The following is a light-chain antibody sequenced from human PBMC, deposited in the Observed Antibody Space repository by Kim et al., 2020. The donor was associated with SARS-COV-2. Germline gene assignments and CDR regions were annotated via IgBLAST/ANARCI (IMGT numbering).Light chain of an antibody. CDR1: SSDVGGYDL. J-gene: IGLJ3*02. CDR3: CSYAGSYTWV. CDR2: DVS. Sequence: GQSFTISSTGTSSDVGGYDLVSWYQQHPGKAPKLMICDVSNRPSGVPDRFSGSKSGNTASLTISGLQADDEADYYCCSYAGSYTWVFGGGTQLTVL. V-gene: IGLV2-11*03.